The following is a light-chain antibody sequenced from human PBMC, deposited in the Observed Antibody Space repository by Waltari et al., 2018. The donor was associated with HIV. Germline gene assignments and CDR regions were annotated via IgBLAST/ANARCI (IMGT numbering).Light chain of an antibody. Sequence: DIQMTQSPSSLSASVRARVTITCRASQGIRNDLGWYQQKPGTPPRRLIYSASTLQSGVSSRFSGSGSGTEFTLTISSLQPEDSATYYCLQHYDYPRSFGQGTKLGI. CDR1: QGIRND. CDR3: LQHYDYPRS. V-gene: IGKV1-17*01. J-gene: IGKJ2*01. CDR2: SAS.